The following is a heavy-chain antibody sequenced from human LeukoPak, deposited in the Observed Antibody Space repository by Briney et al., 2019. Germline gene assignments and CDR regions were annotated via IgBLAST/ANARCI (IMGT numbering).Heavy chain of an antibody. CDR1: GFSFSTYN. V-gene: IGHV3-21*04. CDR2: ITSGSSYI. J-gene: IGHJ4*02. CDR3: AKAFSSGWYAYFDY. Sequence: PGGSLRLSCAASGFSFSTYNMNWVRQAPGQRLEWVSSITSGSSYIYYADSVKGRFTISRDNAKNSLYLQMNSLRAEDMALYYCAKAFSSGWYAYFDYWGQGTLVTVSS. D-gene: IGHD6-19*01.